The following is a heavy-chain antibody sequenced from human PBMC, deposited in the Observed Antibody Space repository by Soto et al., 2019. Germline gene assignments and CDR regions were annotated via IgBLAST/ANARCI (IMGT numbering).Heavy chain of an antibody. D-gene: IGHD3-10*01. CDR3: ARRDAFGELLSRPYYYGMDV. CDR2: IIPIFGTA. Sequence: QVQLVQSGAEVKKPGSSVKVSCKASGGTFSSYAISWVRQAPGQGLEWMGGIIPIFGTANYAQKFQGRVTITADESTSTAYMELSSLRSEDTAVYYCARRDAFGELLSRPYYYGMDVWGQGTTVTVSS. CDR1: GGTFSSYA. J-gene: IGHJ6*02. V-gene: IGHV1-69*01.